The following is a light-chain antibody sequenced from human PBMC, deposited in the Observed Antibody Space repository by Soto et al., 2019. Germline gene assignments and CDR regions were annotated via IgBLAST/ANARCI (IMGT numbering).Light chain of an antibody. CDR1: RGVSNY. V-gene: IGKV1-39*01. J-gene: IGKJ4*01. Sequence: DIQMTQSPSSLSASVRDRVTITCRASRGVSNYVNWYQQKPGKAPRLLIFAASSLQTGVPSRFSGSGSGTDFALTISSLQRDDSATFYCQQSFSPPFTFGGGTEVEIK. CDR2: AAS. CDR3: QQSFSPPFT.